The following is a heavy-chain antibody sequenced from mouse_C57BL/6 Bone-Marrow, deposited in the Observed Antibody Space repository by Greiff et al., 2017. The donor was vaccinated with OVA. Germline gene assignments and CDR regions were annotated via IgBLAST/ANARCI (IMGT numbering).Heavy chain of an antibody. V-gene: IGHV5-15*01. CDR3: ARHEKEIYYDYDEGGWFAY. CDR1: GFTFSDYG. CDR2: ISNLAYSI. J-gene: IGHJ3*01. D-gene: IGHD2-4*01. Sequence: EVKLVESGGGLVQPGGSLKLSCAASGFTFSDYGMAWVRQAPRKGPEWVAFISNLAYSIYYADTVTGRFTISRENAKNTLYLEMSSLRSEDTAMYYCARHEKEIYYDYDEGGWFAYWGQGTLVTVSA.